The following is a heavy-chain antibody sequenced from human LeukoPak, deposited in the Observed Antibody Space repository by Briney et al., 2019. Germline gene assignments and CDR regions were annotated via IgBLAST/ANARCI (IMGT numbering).Heavy chain of an antibody. J-gene: IGHJ4*02. CDR1: GGSISSGGYS. D-gene: IGHD3-10*01. V-gene: IGHV4-30-2*01. Sequence: PSETLSVTCAVSGGSISSGGYSWSWIRQPPGKGLEWIGYIYHSGSTYYNPSLKSRVTISVDRSKNQFSLKLSSVTAADTAVYYCARGRDGSELDYWGQGTLVTVSS. CDR2: IYHSGST. CDR3: ARGRDGSELDY.